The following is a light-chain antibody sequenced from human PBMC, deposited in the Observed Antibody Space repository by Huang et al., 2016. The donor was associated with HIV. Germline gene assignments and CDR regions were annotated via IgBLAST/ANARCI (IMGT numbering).Light chain of an antibody. J-gene: IGKJ1*01. CDR1: QSVRSY. CDR3: QQRSNWPRT. V-gene: IGKV3-11*01. CDR2: DAS. Sequence: EIVLTQSPATLSLSPGDRATLSCRASQSVRSYLAWYQQKPGQAPRLLIYDASGRATGIPARFSGSGSVTDFTCTISSREPEDFAVYYCQQRSNWPRTFGQGTKVEVK.